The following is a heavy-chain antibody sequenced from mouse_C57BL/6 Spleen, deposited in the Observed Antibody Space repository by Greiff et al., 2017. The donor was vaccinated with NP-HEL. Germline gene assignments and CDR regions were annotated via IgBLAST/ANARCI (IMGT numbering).Heavy chain of an antibody. CDR3: ARVVDDYDVGFAY. V-gene: IGHV3-6*01. Sequence: EVQVVESGPGLVKPSQSLSLTCSVTGYSITSGYYWNWIRQFPGNKLEWMGYISYDGSNNYNPSLKNRISRTRDTSKNQFFLTLNSVTTEDTATYYSARVVDDYDVGFAYWGQGTLVTVSA. CDR1: GYSITSGYY. CDR2: ISYDGSN. J-gene: IGHJ3*01. D-gene: IGHD2-4*01.